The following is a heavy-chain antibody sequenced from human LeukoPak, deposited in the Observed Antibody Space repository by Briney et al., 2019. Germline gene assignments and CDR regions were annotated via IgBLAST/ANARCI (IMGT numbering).Heavy chain of an antibody. CDR2: IDPSDSYT. Sequence: GESLKISCKGSGYSFTGYWISWVRQMPGKGLEWMGRIDPSDSYTNYSPSFQGHVTISADKSISTAYLQWSSLKASDTAMYYCARHWARGEDYYYGMDVWGKGTTVTVSS. CDR1: GYSFTGYW. CDR3: ARHWARGEDYYYGMDV. V-gene: IGHV5-10-1*01. J-gene: IGHJ6*04. D-gene: IGHD2-15*01.